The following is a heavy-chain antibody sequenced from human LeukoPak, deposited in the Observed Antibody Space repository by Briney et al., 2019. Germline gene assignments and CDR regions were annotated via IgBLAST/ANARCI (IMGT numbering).Heavy chain of an antibody. D-gene: IGHD6-6*01. V-gene: IGHV1-8*01. J-gene: IGHJ5*02. CDR2: MNPNSGNT. CDR1: EYTFTSYD. CDR3: TRGRPTSFDP. Sequence: ASVKVSCKASEYTFTSYDINWVRQATGQGLEWMGWMNPNSGNTGYAQKFQGRVTLTGDTSISTAYMELSSLTSEDTAVYYCTRGRPTSFDPWGQGTLVTVSS.